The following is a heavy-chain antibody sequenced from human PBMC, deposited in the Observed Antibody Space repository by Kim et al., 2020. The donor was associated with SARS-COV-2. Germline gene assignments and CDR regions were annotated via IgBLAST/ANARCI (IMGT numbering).Heavy chain of an antibody. CDR2: ISGSSNII. J-gene: IGHJ4*02. Sequence: GESLRLSCAASGFSFGRYSMTWVRQAPGKGLEWVSYISGSSNIIYYADSVKGRFTISRDNAKNSLYLQMNSLRDEDTALYYCARDSGSAGADDYWGQG. D-gene: IGHD6-13*01. V-gene: IGHV3-48*02. CDR3: ARDSGSAGADDY. CDR1: GFSFGRYS.